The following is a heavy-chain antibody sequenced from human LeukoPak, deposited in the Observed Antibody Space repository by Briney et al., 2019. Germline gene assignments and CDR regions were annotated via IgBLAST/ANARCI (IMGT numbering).Heavy chain of an antibody. CDR3: AKHLTNAYYDMIWFDP. CDR1: GGSITNHY. V-gene: IGHV4-59*11. CDR2: IYYSGST. D-gene: IGHD3-22*01. Sequence: PSETLSLTCTVSGGSITNHYWSWIRQPPGKGLEWIGYIYYSGSTNYNPSLKSRVTISVDTSKNQSSLNLRSMAAADTAVYFCAKHLTNAYYDMIWFDPWGQGTLVTVSS. J-gene: IGHJ5*02.